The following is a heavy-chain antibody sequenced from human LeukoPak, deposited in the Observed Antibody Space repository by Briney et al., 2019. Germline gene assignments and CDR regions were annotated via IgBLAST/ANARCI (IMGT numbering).Heavy chain of an antibody. J-gene: IGHJ6*02. Sequence: GGSLRPSCAASGFTFSNYWMHWVRQAPGKGLVWVSRINSDGSSRNYADSVKGRLTISRDNAKNSLYLQMNSLRAEDTAVYYCARVFHSPNYYGSDLYGMDVWGQGTTVTVSS. CDR1: GFTFSNYW. CDR3: ARVFHSPNYYGSDLYGMDV. CDR2: INSDGSSR. V-gene: IGHV3-74*01. D-gene: IGHD3-10*01.